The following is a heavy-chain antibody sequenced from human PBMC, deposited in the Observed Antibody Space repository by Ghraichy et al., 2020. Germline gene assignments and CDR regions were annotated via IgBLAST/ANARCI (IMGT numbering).Heavy chain of an antibody. V-gene: IGHV3-30*18. Sequence: SCAASGFTFSNYGMHWVRQAPGKGLEWVAVISYDGSSKDYTDSVKGRFTISRDNSKNTVYLQMNSLRAEDTSVYYCAKGYSYSDYWGPGTLVTVSS. CDR1: GFTFSNYG. J-gene: IGHJ4*02. D-gene: IGHD5-18*01. CDR3: AKGYSYSDY. CDR2: ISYDGSSK.